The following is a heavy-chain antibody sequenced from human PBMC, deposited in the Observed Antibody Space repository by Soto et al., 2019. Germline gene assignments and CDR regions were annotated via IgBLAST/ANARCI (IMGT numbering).Heavy chain of an antibody. CDR2: ISSLSSPR. CDR3: VIEEILGARSFHY. Sequence: GGSLRLSCAASGFTFGGYSMNWVRQAPGKGLEWISYISSLSSPRYYAESVEGRFIISRDNAKNSLYLQMNSLRDEDTAVYFSVIEEILGARSFHYWVQGTPVTVSS. CDR1: GFTFGGYS. J-gene: IGHJ4*02. D-gene: IGHD1-26*01. V-gene: IGHV3-48*02.